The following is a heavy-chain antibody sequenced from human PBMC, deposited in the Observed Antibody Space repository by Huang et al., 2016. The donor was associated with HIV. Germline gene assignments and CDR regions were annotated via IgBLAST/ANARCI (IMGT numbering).Heavy chain of an antibody. J-gene: IGHJ4*02. CDR1: GGAISSSTYY. V-gene: IGHV4-39*01. D-gene: IGHD6-13*01. Sequence: QLQLQEWGPRLVKPSETLSLTCTVAGGAISSSTYYWSWIRQPPGKGLEWIGNSYYSGNTLYNPALKSRVTISVDTSKNQFSLKLTSLTAADTAVYHCANTFHTAAGQYYFEYWGQGTLVTVSS. CDR3: ANTFHTAAGQYYFEY. CDR2: SYYSGNT.